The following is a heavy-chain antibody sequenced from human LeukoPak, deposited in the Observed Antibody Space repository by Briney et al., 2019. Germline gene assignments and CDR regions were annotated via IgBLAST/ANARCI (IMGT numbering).Heavy chain of an antibody. V-gene: IGHV4-34*01. J-gene: IGHJ5*02. Sequence: PSETLSLTCAVYGGSFSGYYWSWIRQPPGKGLEWIGEINHSGSTNYNPSLKSRVTISVDTSKNQFSLELSSVTAADTAVYYCARCRVGGPTGTSGGWFDPWGQGTLVTVSS. D-gene: IGHD1-7*01. CDR3: ARCRVGGPTGTSGGWFDP. CDR1: GGSFSGYY. CDR2: INHSGST.